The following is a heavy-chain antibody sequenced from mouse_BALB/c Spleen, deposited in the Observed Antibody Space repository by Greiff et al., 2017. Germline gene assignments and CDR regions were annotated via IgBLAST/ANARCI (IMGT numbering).Heavy chain of an antibody. V-gene: IGHV5-4*02. CDR2: ISDGGSYT. J-gene: IGHJ1*01. CDR1: GFTFSDYY. CDR3: ARGKVWYFDV. Sequence: EVKLMESGGGLVKPGGSLKLSCAASGFTFSDYYMYWVRQTPEKRLEWVATISDGGSYTYYPDSVKGRFTISRDNAKNNLYLQMSSLKSEDTAMYYCARGKVWYFDVWGAGTTVTVSS.